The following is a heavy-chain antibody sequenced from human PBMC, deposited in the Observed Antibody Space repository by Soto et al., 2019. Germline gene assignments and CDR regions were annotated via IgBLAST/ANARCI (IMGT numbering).Heavy chain of an antibody. D-gene: IGHD2-2*01. CDR1: GFTFSDYY. J-gene: IGHJ1*01. Sequence: QVQLVESGGGLVKPGGSLRLSCAASGFTFSDYYMSWIRQAPGKGLEWVSHISGSGSTIYFADSVKGRFTISRDNAKNSLYLQMNSLRAEDTAVYYCARDCSSSSCYGYFQHWCQSTRVTVSS. V-gene: IGHV3-11*01. CDR3: ARDCSSSSCYGYFQH. CDR2: ISGSGSTI.